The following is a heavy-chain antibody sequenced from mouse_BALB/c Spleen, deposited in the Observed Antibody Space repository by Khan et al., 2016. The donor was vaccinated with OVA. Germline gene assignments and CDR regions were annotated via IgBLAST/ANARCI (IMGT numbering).Heavy chain of an antibody. CDR1: GFTFSSFG. D-gene: IGHD1-1*01. Sequence: EVELVESGGGLVQPGGSRKLSCVASGFTFSSFGMHWVRQAPEKGLEWVAYISGDSSTIYYTDTVKGRFTITRDNPKNTLFLQMTSLRSEDKAMYYCARSYCYGYYFDQWGQGTTLTVSS. CDR3: ARSYCYGYYFDQ. CDR2: ISGDSSTI. J-gene: IGHJ2*01. V-gene: IGHV5-17*02.